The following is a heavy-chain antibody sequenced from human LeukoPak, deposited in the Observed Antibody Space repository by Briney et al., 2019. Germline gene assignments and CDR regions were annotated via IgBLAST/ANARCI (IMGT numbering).Heavy chain of an antibody. CDR2: IYYSGNT. CDR1: GGSISSYY. V-gene: IGHV4-59*01. Sequence: SETLSLTCTVSGGSISSYYWSWIRQPPGKGLEWIGYIYYSGNTYYNPSLKSRVTISVDTSKNQFSLDLSSVTAADTAVYYCARDPGVVDHNWFDPWGQGTLVTVSS. D-gene: IGHD2-2*01. J-gene: IGHJ5*02. CDR3: ARDPGVVDHNWFDP.